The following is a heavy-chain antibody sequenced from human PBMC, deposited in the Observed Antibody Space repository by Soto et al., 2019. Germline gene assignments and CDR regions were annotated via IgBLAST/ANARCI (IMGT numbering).Heavy chain of an antibody. D-gene: IGHD2-15*01. J-gene: IGHJ4*02. CDR3: ARDLVVVVAATPLFDY. CDR2: ISAYNGNT. Sequence: QVQLVQSGAEVKKPGASVKVSCKTSGYTFTSYGISWVRQAPGQGLEWMGWISAYNGNTNYAQKLQGRVTMTTDTSTSTAYMELRSLRSDDTAVYYCARDLVVVVAATPLFDYWGQGTLVTVSS. V-gene: IGHV1-18*01. CDR1: GYTFTSYG.